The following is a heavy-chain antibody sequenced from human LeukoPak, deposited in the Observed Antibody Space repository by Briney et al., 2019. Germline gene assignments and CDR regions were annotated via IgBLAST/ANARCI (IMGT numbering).Heavy chain of an antibody. J-gene: IGHJ4*02. CDR3: ARDLRSSGYYGSGRHYFDY. CDR1: GYTFTGYY. CDR2: INPNSGGT. V-gene: IGHV1-2*02. D-gene: IGHD3-10*01. Sequence: ASVKVSXKASGYTFTGYYMHWVRQAPGQGLEWMGWINPNSGGTNYAQKFQGRVTMTRDTSISTAYMELSRLRSDDTAVYYCARDLRSSGYYGSGRHYFDYWGQGTLVTVSS.